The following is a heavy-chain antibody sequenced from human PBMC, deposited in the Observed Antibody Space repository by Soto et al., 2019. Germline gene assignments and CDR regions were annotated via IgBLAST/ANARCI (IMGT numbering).Heavy chain of an antibody. CDR2: ISGSGGST. CDR3: AKDLLAGQARYFDY. D-gene: IGHD6-13*01. CDR1: GFTFSSYA. J-gene: IGHJ4*02. V-gene: IGHV3-23*01. Sequence: EVQLLESGGGLVQPGGSLRLSCAASGFTFSSYAMSWVRQAPGKGLEWVAAISGSGGSTYYADSVKGRFTISRDNSKNTLYLQMTSLRAEDTAVYYCAKDLLAGQARYFDYWGQGTLVTVSS.